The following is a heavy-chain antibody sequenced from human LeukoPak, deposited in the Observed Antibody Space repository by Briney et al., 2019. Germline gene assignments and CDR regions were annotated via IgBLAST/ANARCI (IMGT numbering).Heavy chain of an antibody. Sequence: PGGSLRLSCAASGFTFSSMHWVRQAPGKGLEWVAFIRYDGSNKYYADSVKGRFTISRDNSKNTLYLQMNSLRAEDTAVYYCAKVQVVRGVNYYYYYMDVWGKGTTVTISS. CDR2: IRYDGSNK. J-gene: IGHJ6*03. V-gene: IGHV3-30*02. D-gene: IGHD3-10*01. CDR1: GFTFSS. CDR3: AKVQVVRGVNYYYYYMDV.